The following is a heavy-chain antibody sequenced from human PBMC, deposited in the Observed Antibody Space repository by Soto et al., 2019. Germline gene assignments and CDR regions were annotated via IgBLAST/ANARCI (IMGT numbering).Heavy chain of an antibody. CDR1: GYSFTSYW. CDR2: IDPSDSYT. Sequence: PGESLKISCKGSGYSFTSYWISWVRQMPGKGLEWMGRIDPSDSYTNYSPSFQGHVTISADKSISTAYLQWSSLKASDTAMYYCARPQQQLVHENWFDPWGQGTLVTVSS. V-gene: IGHV5-10-1*01. CDR3: ARPQQQLVHENWFDP. J-gene: IGHJ5*02. D-gene: IGHD6-13*01.